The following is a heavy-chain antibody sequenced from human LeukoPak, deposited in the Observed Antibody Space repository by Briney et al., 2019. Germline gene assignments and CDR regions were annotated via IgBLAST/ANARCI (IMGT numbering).Heavy chain of an antibody. CDR1: GGSISSYY. J-gene: IGHJ5*02. Sequence: SETLSLTCTVSGGSISSYYWSWIRQPPGKGLELIGYIYTSWSTNYNPSLKSRVIISVDTSKNQFSLKLSSVTAADTVVYYCARHLNWFDPWGEGTLVTVSS. CDR2: IYTSWST. CDR3: ARHLNWFDP. V-gene: IGHV4-4*09.